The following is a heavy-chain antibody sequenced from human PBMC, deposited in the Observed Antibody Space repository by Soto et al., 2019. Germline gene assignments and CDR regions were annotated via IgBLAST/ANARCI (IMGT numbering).Heavy chain of an antibody. V-gene: IGHV3-30-3*01. D-gene: IGHD3-22*01. CDR1: GFTFSSYA. J-gene: IGHJ6*02. CDR2: ISYDGSNK. Sequence: QPGGSLRLSCAASGFTFSSYAMHWVRQAPGKGLEWVAVISYDGSNKYYADSVKGRFTISRDNSKNTLYLQMNSLRAEDTAVYYCARDRDYYDSSGYYERYYYYYYGMDVWGQGTTVTVSS. CDR3: ARDRDYYDSSGYYERYYYYYYGMDV.